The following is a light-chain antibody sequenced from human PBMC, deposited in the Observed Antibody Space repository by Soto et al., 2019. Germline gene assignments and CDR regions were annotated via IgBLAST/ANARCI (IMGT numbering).Light chain of an antibody. J-gene: IGKJ5*01. CDR1: QSVGSN. Sequence: ERVMTQSPATLSVSPGERATLSCRASQSVGSNLAWYQQKPGQAPRLLIFGASSRATGVPARFSGSGSGTEFTLTISRLEPEDFAVYYCQQYGSSSTFGQGTRLEIK. CDR3: QQYGSSST. CDR2: GAS. V-gene: IGKV3-15*01.